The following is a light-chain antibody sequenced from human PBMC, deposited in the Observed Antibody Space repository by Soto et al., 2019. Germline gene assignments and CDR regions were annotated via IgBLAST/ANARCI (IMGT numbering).Light chain of an antibody. CDR1: NSDVGSYNL. CDR2: EGS. J-gene: IGLJ1*01. CDR3: CSYAGSSTYV. Sequence: ALTQPASVSGSPGQSITISCTGTNSDVGSYNLVSWYQQHPGKAPKLMIYEGSKRPSGVSNRFSGSKSGNTASLTISGLQAEDEADYYCCSYAGSSTYVFGTGTKVTVL. V-gene: IGLV2-23*01.